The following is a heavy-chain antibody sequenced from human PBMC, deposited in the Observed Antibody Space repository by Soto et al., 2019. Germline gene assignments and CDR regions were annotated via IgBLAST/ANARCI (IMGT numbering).Heavy chain of an antibody. CDR2: ISYDGSNK. Sequence: PGGPLRLSCAASGFTFSSYGMHWVRQAPGKGLEWVAVISYDGSNKYYADSVKGRFTISRDNSKNTLYLQMNSLRAEDTAVYYCAKDVYGYLYWGQGTLVTVS. D-gene: IGHD5-18*01. V-gene: IGHV3-30*18. CDR1: GFTFSSYG. J-gene: IGHJ4*02. CDR3: AKDVYGYLY.